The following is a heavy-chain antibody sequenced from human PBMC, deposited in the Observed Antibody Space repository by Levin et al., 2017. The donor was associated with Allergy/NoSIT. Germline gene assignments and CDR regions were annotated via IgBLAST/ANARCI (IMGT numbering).Heavy chain of an antibody. V-gene: IGHV3-30-3*01. CDR2: ISYDGSNK. CDR3: ARDYSSSWTDRGGWFDP. Sequence: GGSLRLSCAASGFTFSSYAMHWVRQAPGKGLEWVAVISYDGSNKYYADSVKGRFTISRDNSKNTLYLQMNSLRAEDTAVYYCARDYSSSWTDRGGWFDPWGQGTLVTVSS. J-gene: IGHJ5*02. D-gene: IGHD6-13*01. CDR1: GFTFSSYA.